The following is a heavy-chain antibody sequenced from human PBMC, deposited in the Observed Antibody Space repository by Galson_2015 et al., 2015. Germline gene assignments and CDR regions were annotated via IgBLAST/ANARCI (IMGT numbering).Heavy chain of an antibody. CDR3: ARGYLYSFLH. V-gene: IGHV3-13*01. D-gene: IGHD3-16*01. J-gene: IGHJ3*01. CDR2: IGTGGDT. Sequence: SLRLSCAASGFTFSSHDMHWVRQATGKGLEWVSAIGTGGDTYYADSVKGRFTISRDNAKNSLYLQTNSLRAEDTAVYYCARGYLYSFLHWGQGTRSPSLQ. CDR1: GFTFSSHD.